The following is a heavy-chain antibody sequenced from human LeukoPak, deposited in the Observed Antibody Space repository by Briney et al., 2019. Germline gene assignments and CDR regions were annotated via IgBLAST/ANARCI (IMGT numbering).Heavy chain of an antibody. J-gene: IGHJ5*02. D-gene: IGHD6-19*01. CDR3: ARGPSYRNGWGWFDP. Sequence: SSETLSLTCTVSGGSISSYYWSWIRQPAGKGLEWIGYIYYRGNTSYNPSLRSRLTISVDTSKNQFSLKLNSLTVADTAVYYCARGPSYRNGWGWFDPWGQGTPVSVSS. CDR1: GGSISSYY. V-gene: IGHV4-59*06. CDR2: IYYRGNT.